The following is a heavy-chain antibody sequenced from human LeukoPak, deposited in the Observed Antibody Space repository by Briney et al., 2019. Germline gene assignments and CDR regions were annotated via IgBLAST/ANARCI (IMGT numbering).Heavy chain of an antibody. J-gene: IGHJ5*02. CDR2: INPKSGGT. Sequence: ASVTVSCTASGYTFTAYFIHWVRQAPGQGLEWMGWINPKSGGTNYQQKFQDRVTMTRDTSITTAYMGMSRLRSDDTAVYYCARSMVVRGVMGNYFDPWGQGTLVTVSS. D-gene: IGHD3-10*01. CDR3: ARSMVVRGVMGNYFDP. V-gene: IGHV1-2*02. CDR1: GYTFTAYF.